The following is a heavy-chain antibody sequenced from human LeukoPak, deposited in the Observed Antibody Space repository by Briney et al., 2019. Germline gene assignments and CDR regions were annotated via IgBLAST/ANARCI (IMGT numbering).Heavy chain of an antibody. CDR2: IYNSGST. J-gene: IGHJ4*02. D-gene: IGHD3-10*01. Sequence: PSETLSLTCTVSGGSISSYYWSWIRQPPGKGLEWIGYIYNSGSTNYNPSLKSRVTISVDTSKNQFSLKLRSVTAADTAVYYCARGISYYGSGRGYYFDYWGQGTLVTVSS. V-gene: IGHV4-59*01. CDR1: GGSISSYY. CDR3: ARGISYYGSGRGYYFDY.